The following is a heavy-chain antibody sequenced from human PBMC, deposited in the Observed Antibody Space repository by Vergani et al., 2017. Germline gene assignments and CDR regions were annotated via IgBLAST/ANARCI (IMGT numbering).Heavy chain of an antibody. J-gene: IGHJ4*02. CDR1: GGSISSSSYY. V-gene: IGHV4-39*07. CDR3: ARVPAYDFWSGYYFVGLSHFDY. Sequence: QLQLQESGPGLVKPSETLSLTCTVSGGSISSSSYYWGWIRQPPGKGLEWIGSIYYSGSTYYNPSLKSRVTISVDTSKNQFSLKLSSVTAADTAVYYCARVPAYDFWSGYYFVGLSHFDYWGQGTLVTVSS. CDR2: IYYSGST. D-gene: IGHD3-3*01.